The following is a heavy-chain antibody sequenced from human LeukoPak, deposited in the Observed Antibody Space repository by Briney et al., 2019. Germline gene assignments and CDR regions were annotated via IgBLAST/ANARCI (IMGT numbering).Heavy chain of an antibody. CDR2: ISYDGSNK. V-gene: IGHV3-30-3*01. Sequence: GGSLRLSCAASGFTFSSYAMHWVRQAPGKGLEWVVVISYDGSNKYYADSVKGRFTISRDNSKNTLYLQMNSLRAEDTAVYYCARGKSFDYWGQGTLVTVSS. J-gene: IGHJ4*02. CDR1: GFTFSSYA. CDR3: ARGKSFDY.